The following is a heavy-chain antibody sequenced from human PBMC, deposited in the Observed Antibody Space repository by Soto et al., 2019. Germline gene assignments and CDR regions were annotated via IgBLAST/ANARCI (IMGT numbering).Heavy chain of an antibody. V-gene: IGHV1-69*08. J-gene: IGHJ4*02. CDR3: ARGHNSVYSYCLVY. Sequence: QVQLVQSGAEVKKPGSSVNVSCKASGGTFSSYTISWVRQAPGQGLEWMGRSIPILGSANYAQKFQGRVTITADKSTSTAYMELSSLRSEDTAVYYCARGHNSVYSYCLVYWGKGTLVTVSS. D-gene: IGHD5-18*01. CDR2: SIPILGSA. CDR1: GGTFSSYT.